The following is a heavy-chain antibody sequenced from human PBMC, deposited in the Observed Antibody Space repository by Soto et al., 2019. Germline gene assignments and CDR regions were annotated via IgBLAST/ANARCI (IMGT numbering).Heavy chain of an antibody. CDR1: GGTFRTYG. Sequence: QVRLVQSGAEVKKPGSSVKVSCKASGGTFRTYGITWVRQAPGLGLEWMGGIIPIFARADYAQKFQGRVTITADESPSTAYMEMSSLSSTEPAVYYCAGYEYSSSSSGRVLFSGVDVWGQGTTITVSS. J-gene: IGHJ6*02. CDR2: IIPIFARA. CDR3: AGYEYSSSSSGRVLFSGVDV. V-gene: IGHV1-69*01. D-gene: IGHD6-6*01.